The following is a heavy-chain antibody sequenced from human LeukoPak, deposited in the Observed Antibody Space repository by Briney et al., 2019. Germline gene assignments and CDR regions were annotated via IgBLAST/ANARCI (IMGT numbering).Heavy chain of an antibody. CDR1: GYFFTDYY. D-gene: IGHD3-10*01. V-gene: IGHV1-2*02. CDR3: ARSRRLWFGEFDP. J-gene: IGHJ5*02. Sequence: ASVKVSCKASGYFFTDYYLHWVRQAPEHGLEWMEWINPNSGGTNYAQKFQGRVTMTRDTSISTAYVELSRLRSDDTAVYYCARSRRLWFGEFDPWGQGTLVTVSS. CDR2: INPNSGGT.